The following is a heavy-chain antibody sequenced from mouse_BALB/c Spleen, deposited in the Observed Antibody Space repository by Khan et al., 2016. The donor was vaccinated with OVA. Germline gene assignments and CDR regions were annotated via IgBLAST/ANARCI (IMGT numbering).Heavy chain of an antibody. CDR2: IGPENGDT. CDR1: GFNIKDYY. CDR3: NRITTYAMDY. V-gene: IGHV14-4*02. J-gene: IGHJ4*01. D-gene: IGHD2-4*01. Sequence: IQLVQSGAELVRSGASVKLSCTASGFNIKDYYMHWVKQRPEQGLEWIGWIGPENGDTEYAPKFQGKATMTADTSSNTAYLQLSSLTSEDTAVYYCNRITTYAMDYWGQGTSVTVSS.